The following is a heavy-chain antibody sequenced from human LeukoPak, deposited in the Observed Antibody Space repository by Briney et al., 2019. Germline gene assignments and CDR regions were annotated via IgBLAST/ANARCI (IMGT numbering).Heavy chain of an antibody. D-gene: IGHD3-10*01. CDR1: GGTFSSYA. CDR2: IIPIFGTA. Sequence: GASVKVSCKASGGTFSSYAISWVRQAPGQGLEWMGGIIPIFGTANYAQKFQGRVTITADESTSTAYMELSSLRSEDTAVYYCARRSSSFLYYYGSGSQDAFDIWGQGTMVTVSS. CDR3: ARRSSSFLYYYGSGSQDAFDI. V-gene: IGHV1-69*13. J-gene: IGHJ3*02.